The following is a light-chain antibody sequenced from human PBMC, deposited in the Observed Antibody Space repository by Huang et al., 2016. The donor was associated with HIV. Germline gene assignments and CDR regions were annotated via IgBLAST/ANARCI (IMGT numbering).Light chain of an antibody. CDR1: HDISTS. CDR3: QQYDDLPYT. Sequence: DIQMTQSPSSLSASVGDRVTITCQASHDISTSLNWYPQKPGKAPNLLIYDASNLHTGVQSRFSGNGSATDVTFTISSLQPEDITTYYCQQYDDLPYTFGQGTKLEIK. CDR2: DAS. V-gene: IGKV1-33*01. J-gene: IGKJ2*01.